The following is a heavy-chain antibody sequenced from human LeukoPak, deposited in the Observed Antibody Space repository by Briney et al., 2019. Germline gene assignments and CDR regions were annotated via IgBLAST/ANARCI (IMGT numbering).Heavy chain of an antibody. J-gene: IGHJ4*02. CDR2: IYYSGST. CDR3: ARGDSSSLLYDY. D-gene: IGHD6-13*01. Sequence: SETPSLTCTVSGGSISSYYWSWIRQPPGKGLEWIGYIYYSGSTNYNPSLKSRVTISVDTSKNQFSLKLSSVTAADTAVYYCARGDSSSLLYDYWGQGTLVTVSS. V-gene: IGHV4-59*01. CDR1: GGSISSYY.